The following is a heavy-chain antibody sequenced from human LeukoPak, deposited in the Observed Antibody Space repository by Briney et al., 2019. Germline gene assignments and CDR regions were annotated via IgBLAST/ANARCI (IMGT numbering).Heavy chain of an antibody. V-gene: IGHV3-30*18. CDR2: VSYDGTET. CDR3: AKGTPYYDILTGYPDY. Sequence: GRSLRLSCAASGFIFSRYGMHWVRQAPGKGLEWVAVVSYDGTETKYADSVKGRLNLSRDNSKNTVYLQMNSLRAEDTAVYYCAKGTPYYDILTGYPDYWGQGTLVTVSS. CDR1: GFIFSRYG. D-gene: IGHD3-9*01. J-gene: IGHJ4*02.